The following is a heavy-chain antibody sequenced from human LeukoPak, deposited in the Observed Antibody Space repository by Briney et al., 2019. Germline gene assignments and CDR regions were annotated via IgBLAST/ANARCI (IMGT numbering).Heavy chain of an antibody. D-gene: IGHD6-13*01. J-gene: IGHJ4*02. Sequence: SETLSLTCTVSGGSISSYYWSWIRQPPGKGLEWIGSIYYSGSTYYNPSLKSRVTISVDTSKSQFSLKLSSVTAADTAVYHCARSPGAAGNFDYWGQGTLVTVSS. CDR2: IYYSGST. CDR3: ARSPGAAGNFDY. CDR1: GGSISSYY. V-gene: IGHV4-39*07.